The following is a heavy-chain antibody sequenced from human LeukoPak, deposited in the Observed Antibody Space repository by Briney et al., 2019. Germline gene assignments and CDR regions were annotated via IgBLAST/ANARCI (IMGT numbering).Heavy chain of an antibody. V-gene: IGHV5-51*01. CDR1: GYSFTSYW. Sequence: GESLKISCKGSGYSFTSYWIGWVRQMPGKGLEWMGIIYPGDSDTRYSPSFQGQVTISADKSISTAYLQWSSLKASDTAMHYCARPRGDGYNSNYYYGMDVWGQGTTVTVSS. CDR3: ARPRGDGYNSNYYYGMDV. D-gene: IGHD5-24*01. J-gene: IGHJ6*02. CDR2: IYPGDSDT.